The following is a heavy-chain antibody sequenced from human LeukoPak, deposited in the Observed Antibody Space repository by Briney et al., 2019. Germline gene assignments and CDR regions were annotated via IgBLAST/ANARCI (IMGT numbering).Heavy chain of an antibody. CDR2: IKQDGSEK. D-gene: IGHD3-10*01. Sequence: GGSLRLSCVASGFTFDDHGMSWVRQAPGKGLEWVANIKQDGSEKYYVDSVKGRFTISRDNAKNSLYLQMNSLRAEDTAVYYCARGPITMVRGVIIGYFDYWGQGTLVTVSS. J-gene: IGHJ4*02. CDR3: ARGPITMVRGVIIGYFDY. CDR1: GFTFDDHG. V-gene: IGHV3-7*01.